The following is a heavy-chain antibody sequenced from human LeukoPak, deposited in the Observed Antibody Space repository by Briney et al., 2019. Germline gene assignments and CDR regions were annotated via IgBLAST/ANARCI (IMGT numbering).Heavy chain of an antibody. V-gene: IGHV1-8*01. D-gene: IGHD3-16*02. CDR2: MNPNSGNT. CDR1: GYTFTSYD. Sequence: ASVKLSCKASGYTFTSYDINWVRQATGQGRGGMGWMNPNSGNTGYAQKFKGRVTMTRNTATSTANMELSSLRSEDTAVYYCARGGAYDYVWGSYHYFDYWGQGTLVTVSS. CDR3: ARGGAYDYVWGSYHYFDY. J-gene: IGHJ4*02.